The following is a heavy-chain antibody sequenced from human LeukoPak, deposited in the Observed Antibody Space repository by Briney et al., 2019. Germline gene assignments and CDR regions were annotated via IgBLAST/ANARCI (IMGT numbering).Heavy chain of an antibody. J-gene: IGHJ6*03. CDR3: AREGLGHPDPYYYYYYMDV. Sequence: GASVKVSCKASGDTFTGYYMHWVRQAPGQGLEWMGVITPSGGTTTYAQKFQGRVTMTRDTSTNTLYMELSSLRSEDTAVYYCAREGLGHPDPYYYYYYMDVWGKGTTVTVSS. CDR1: GDTFTGYY. V-gene: IGHV1-46*01. CDR2: ITPSGGTT. D-gene: IGHD3-16*01.